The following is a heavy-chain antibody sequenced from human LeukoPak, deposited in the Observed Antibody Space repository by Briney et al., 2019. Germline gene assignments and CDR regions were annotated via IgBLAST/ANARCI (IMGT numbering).Heavy chain of an antibody. D-gene: IGHD2-15*01. Sequence: GESLKISCKGSGYSFTSYWIGWVRQMPGKGLEWMGIIYPGDSDTRYSPSFQGQVTISADKSISTAYLQWGSLKASDTAMYYCARPGSAATLEVDYWGQGTLVTVSS. V-gene: IGHV5-51*01. J-gene: IGHJ4*02. CDR2: IYPGDSDT. CDR3: ARPGSAATLEVDY. CDR1: GYSFTSYW.